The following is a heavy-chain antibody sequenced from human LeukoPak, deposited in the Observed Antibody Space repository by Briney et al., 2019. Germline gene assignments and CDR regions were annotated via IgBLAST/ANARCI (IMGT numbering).Heavy chain of an antibody. Sequence: SETLSLTCAVYGGSFSGYYWSWIRQPPGKGLEWIGEINHSGSTNYNPSLKSRVTISVDTSKNQFSLKLSSVTAADTAVYYCVRVVVAARGWFDPWGQGTLVTVSS. CDR3: VRVVVAARGWFDP. CDR2: INHSGST. CDR1: GGSFSGYY. D-gene: IGHD2-15*01. V-gene: IGHV4-34*01. J-gene: IGHJ5*02.